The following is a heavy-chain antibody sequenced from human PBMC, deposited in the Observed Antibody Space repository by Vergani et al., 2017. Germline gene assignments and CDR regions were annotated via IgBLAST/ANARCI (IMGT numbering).Heavy chain of an antibody. CDR2: INHSGST. Sequence: QVQLQQWGAGLLKPSETLSLTCAVYGGSFSGYYWSWTRQPPGKGLEWIGEINHSGSTNYNPSLKSRVTISVDTSKNQFSLKLSSVTAADTAVYYCARGGFNWNYGRNWFDPWGQGTLVTVSS. CDR1: GGSFSGYY. CDR3: ARGGFNWNYGRNWFDP. J-gene: IGHJ5*02. V-gene: IGHV4-34*01. D-gene: IGHD1-7*01.